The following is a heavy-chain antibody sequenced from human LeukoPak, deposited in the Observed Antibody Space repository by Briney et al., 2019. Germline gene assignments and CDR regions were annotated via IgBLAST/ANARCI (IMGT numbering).Heavy chain of an antibody. CDR2: IYTSGST. CDR1: GGSISSYY. D-gene: IGHD3-3*01. J-gene: IGHJ4*02. CDR3: ARDRIAIFGVVTHGYFDY. V-gene: IGHV4-4*07. Sequence: PSETLSLTCTVSGGSISSYYWSWIRQPAGKGLEWIGRIYTSGSTVYSPSLKSRVTISVDTSKNQFSLKLNSVTAADTAVYYCARDRIAIFGVVTHGYFDYWGQGTLVTVSS.